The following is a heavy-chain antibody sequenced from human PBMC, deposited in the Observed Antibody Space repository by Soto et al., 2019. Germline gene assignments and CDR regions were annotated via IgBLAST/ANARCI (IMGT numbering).Heavy chain of an antibody. CDR1: GYNFANFW. V-gene: IGHV5-51*01. J-gene: IGHJ3*02. CDR3: AAGYSTGLDAFDI. Sequence: GESLKISCKGSGYNFANFWIGWVRQMPGKGLEWMGMIFPGDSDTKNSPSLEGQVTMSVDKSDSSAYLQWRSLKASDTAIYYCAAGYSTGLDAFDIWGQGTMVTVSS. D-gene: IGHD2-8*02. CDR2: IFPGDSDT.